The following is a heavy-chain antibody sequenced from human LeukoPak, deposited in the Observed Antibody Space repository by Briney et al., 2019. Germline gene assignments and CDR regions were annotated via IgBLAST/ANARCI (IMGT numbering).Heavy chain of an antibody. V-gene: IGHV4-34*01. CDR2: IYHSGST. CDR1: GGSFSDYY. D-gene: IGHD3-3*01. CDR3: ARAINFWSGYGAFDI. J-gene: IGHJ3*02. Sequence: SETLSLTCAVYGGSFSDYYRTWIRQPPGKGLESIGEIYHSGSTNYNPSLKSRVTISVDTSKNQFSLKLYSVTAADTAVYYCARAINFWSGYGAFDIWGQGTMVTVSS.